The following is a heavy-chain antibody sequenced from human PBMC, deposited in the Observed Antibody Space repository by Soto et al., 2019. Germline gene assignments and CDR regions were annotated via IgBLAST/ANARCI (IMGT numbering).Heavy chain of an antibody. Sequence: SETLSLTCTVSGGSISSYYWSWIRQPPGKGLEWIGYIYYSGSTNYNPSLKSRVTISVDTSKNQFSLKLSSVTAADTAVYYCARDLRIAAAVTGMDGWGQGTTVTVSS. CDR2: IYYSGST. D-gene: IGHD6-13*01. J-gene: IGHJ6*02. V-gene: IGHV4-59*01. CDR1: GGSISSYY. CDR3: ARDLRIAAAVTGMDG.